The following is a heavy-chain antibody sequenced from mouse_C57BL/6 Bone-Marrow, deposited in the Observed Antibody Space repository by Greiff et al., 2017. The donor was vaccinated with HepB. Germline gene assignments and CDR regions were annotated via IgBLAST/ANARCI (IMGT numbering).Heavy chain of an antibody. Sequence: VQLKESGPELVKPGASVKISCKASGYSFTGYYMNWVKQSPEKSLEWIGEINPSTGGTTYNQKFKAKATLTVDKSSSTAYMQLKSLTSEDSAVYYCARYGGSGDEDDCGCWGQGTTRAVSS. J-gene: IGHJ2*01. CDR3: ARYGGSGDEDDCGC. CDR1: GYSFTGYY. CDR2: INPSTGGT. V-gene: IGHV1-42*01. D-gene: IGHD1-1*01.